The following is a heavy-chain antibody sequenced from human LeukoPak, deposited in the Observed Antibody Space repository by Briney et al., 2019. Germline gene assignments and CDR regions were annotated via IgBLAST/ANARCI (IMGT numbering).Heavy chain of an antibody. V-gene: IGHV3-33*01. D-gene: IGHD3-10*01. CDR1: GFTFSNYG. CDR3: ARAPFAGAFYGMDV. Sequence: GGSLRLSCAASGFTFSNYGIHWVRQAPGKGLEWVAIIWSDGSNKHYADSVKGRFTISRDNSKNTLYLQMNSLRAEDTAVYYCARAPFAGAFYGMDVWGQGTTVTVSS. CDR2: IWSDGSNK. J-gene: IGHJ6*02.